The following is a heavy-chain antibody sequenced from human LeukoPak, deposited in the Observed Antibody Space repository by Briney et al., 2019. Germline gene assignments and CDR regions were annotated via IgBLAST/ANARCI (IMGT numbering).Heavy chain of an antibody. V-gene: IGHV3-30*19. D-gene: IGHD5-24*01. J-gene: IGHJ3*02. CDR2: ISYDGSNK. CDR3: AREDGYNYSPWPARAFDI. CDR1: GFTFSKYG. Sequence: GGSLRLSCAASGFTFSKYGMHWVRQAPGKGLEWVAVISYDGSNKYYADSVKGRFTISRDNSKNTLYLQMNSLRAEDTAVYYCAREDGYNYSPWPARAFDIWGQGTMVTVSS.